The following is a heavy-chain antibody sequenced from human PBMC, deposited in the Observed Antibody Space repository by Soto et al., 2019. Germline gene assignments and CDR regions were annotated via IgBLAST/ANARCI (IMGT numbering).Heavy chain of an antibody. D-gene: IGHD2-21*02. Sequence: SQTLSLTCLHPQCSLMNGVYSWGWIRQPPGEGLEWLGWIFSRGSPYNTPSFQIRVDMSVATSNNQFSLRRRSVTDVDTAVYFCVRHLDFYSLVCRSYHNNWFDSWGQGILVTVSS. V-gene: IGHV4-39*01. J-gene: IGHJ5*01. CDR3: VRHLDFYSLVCRSYHNNWFDS. CDR2: IFSRGSP. CDR1: QCSLMNGVYS.